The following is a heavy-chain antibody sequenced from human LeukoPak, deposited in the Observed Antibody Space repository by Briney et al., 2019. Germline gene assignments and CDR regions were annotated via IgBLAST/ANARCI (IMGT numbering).Heavy chain of an antibody. CDR1: GGSMSSGSYY. CDR2: IYYSGST. V-gene: IGHV4-39*07. J-gene: IGHJ5*02. Sequence: SETLSLTCTVSGGSMSSGSYYWSWIRQPAGKGLEWIGRIYYSGSTYYNPSLKSRVTISVDTSKNQFSLKLSSVTAADTAVYYCARGYSSSWSNWFDPWGQGTLVTVSS. CDR3: ARGYSSSWSNWFDP. D-gene: IGHD6-13*01.